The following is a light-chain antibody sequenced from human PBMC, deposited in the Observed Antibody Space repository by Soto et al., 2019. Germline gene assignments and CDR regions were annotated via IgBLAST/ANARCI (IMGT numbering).Light chain of an antibody. Sequence: DIVMNQSPLSLPVTPGEPASISCKSSQSLLHSNWYNYLDWYLQKPGQSPQLLIYLGSNRASGVPDRFSGRGSGTDFTLKISRVEAEYVGLYYCMQALQTYTFGQGTKLEIK. CDR2: LGS. J-gene: IGKJ2*01. CDR1: QSLLHSNWYNY. V-gene: IGKV2-28*01. CDR3: MQALQTYT.